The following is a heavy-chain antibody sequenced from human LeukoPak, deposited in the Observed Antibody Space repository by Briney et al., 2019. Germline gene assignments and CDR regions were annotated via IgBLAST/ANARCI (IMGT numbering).Heavy chain of an antibody. CDR2: IYSSGST. J-gene: IGHJ6*02. CDR3: ARYYYGSGNYYYYGMDV. CDR1: GGSISSYY. V-gene: IGHV4-59*01. Sequence: SETLSLTCTVSGGSISSYYWSWIRQPPGKGLVWIGYIYSSGSTNYNPSLKSRVTISVDTSKNQFSLKLTSVTAADTAVYYCARYYYGSGNYYYYGMDVWGQGTTVTVSS. D-gene: IGHD3-10*01.